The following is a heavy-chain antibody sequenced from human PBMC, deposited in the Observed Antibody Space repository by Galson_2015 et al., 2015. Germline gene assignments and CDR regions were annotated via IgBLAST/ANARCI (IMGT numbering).Heavy chain of an antibody. V-gene: IGHV1-69*13. CDR2: IIPIFGTA. J-gene: IGHJ4*02. Sequence: SVKVSCKASGGTFSRYAISWVRQAPGQGLEWVGGIIPIFGTANYAQKFQGRATITADESTSAAYMELSSLISDDTAVYYCARARKSGDSYGIDSWGQGTLVTVSS. CDR1: GGTFSRYA. D-gene: IGHD5-18*01. CDR3: ARARKSGDSYGIDS.